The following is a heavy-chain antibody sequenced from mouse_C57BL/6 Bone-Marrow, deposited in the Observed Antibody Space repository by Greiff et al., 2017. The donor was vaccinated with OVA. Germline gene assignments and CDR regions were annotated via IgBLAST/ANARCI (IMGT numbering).Heavy chain of an antibody. V-gene: IGHV1-64*01. CDR3: ARGGPSSGYVDYFDY. D-gene: IGHD3-2*02. J-gene: IGHJ2*01. CDR1: GYTFTSYW. CDR2: IHPNSGST. Sequence: VQLQQPGAELVMPGASVKLSCKASGYTFTSYWMHWVKQRPGQGLEWIGMIHPNSGSTNYNEKFKSKATLTVDKSSSTAYMQLSSLTSEDSAVYYCARGGPSSGYVDYFDYWGQGTTLTVSS.